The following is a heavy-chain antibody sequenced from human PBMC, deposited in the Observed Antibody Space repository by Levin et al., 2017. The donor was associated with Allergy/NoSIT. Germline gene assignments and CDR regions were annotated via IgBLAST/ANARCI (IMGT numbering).Heavy chain of an antibody. J-gene: IGHJ4*02. V-gene: IGHV1-18*01. CDR2: ISPYNGNT. Sequence: ASVKVSCKASGYTFRRYGISWVRQAPGQGLEWMGWISPYNGNTQDAQKVQGRITMTTDISTSTAYMELRSRGFDDTAFYYCARDRYPLSPVVTPGDYWGQGTQVIVSS. CDR1: GYTFRRYG. D-gene: IGHD4-23*01. CDR3: ARDRYPLSPVVTPGDY.